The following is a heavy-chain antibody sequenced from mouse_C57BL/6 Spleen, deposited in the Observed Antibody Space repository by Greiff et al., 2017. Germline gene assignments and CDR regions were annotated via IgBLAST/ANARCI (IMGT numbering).Heavy chain of an antibody. V-gene: IGHV1-4*01. J-gene: IGHJ4*01. D-gene: IGHD2-3*01. CDR2: INPSSGYT. Sequence: QVHVKQSGAELARPGASVKMSCKASGYTFTSYTMHWVKQRPGQGLEWIGYINPSSGYTKYNQKFKDKATLTADKSSSTAYMQLSSLTSEDSAVYYCAGWDGDGYYDYAMDYWGQGTSVTVSS. CDR1: GYTFTSYT. CDR3: AGWDGDGYYDYAMDY.